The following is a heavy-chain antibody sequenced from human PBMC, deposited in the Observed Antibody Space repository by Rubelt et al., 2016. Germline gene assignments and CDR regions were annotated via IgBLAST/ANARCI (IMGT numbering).Heavy chain of an antibody. J-gene: IGHJ3*02. Sequence: QLQLQESGPGLVKPSETLSLTCIVSGGSISRSRYYWGWIRQPPGNGLEWIGSIYYSGSTYYNPSLKSRVTISVDTSKNQFSRRLSSVTAADTAVYYCARLQLGGAFDIWGQGTMVTVSS. CDR2: IYYSGST. CDR3: ARLQLGGAFDI. D-gene: IGHD2-2*01. V-gene: IGHV4-39*01. CDR1: GGSISRSRYY.